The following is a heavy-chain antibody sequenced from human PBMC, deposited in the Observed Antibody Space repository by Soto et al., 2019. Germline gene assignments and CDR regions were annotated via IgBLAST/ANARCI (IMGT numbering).Heavy chain of an antibody. CDR3: AADSTYYYDSSSYYYPSDAFDV. Sequence: SVKVSCKASGFTFTSSAVQWVRQALGQRLEWIGWIVVGSGNTNYAQKFQERVTITRDMSTRTAYMELSSLRSEDTAVYYCAADSTYYYDSSSYYYPSDAFDVWGQGTMVTDSS. V-gene: IGHV1-58*01. D-gene: IGHD3-22*01. J-gene: IGHJ3*01. CDR2: IVVGSGNT. CDR1: GFTFTSSA.